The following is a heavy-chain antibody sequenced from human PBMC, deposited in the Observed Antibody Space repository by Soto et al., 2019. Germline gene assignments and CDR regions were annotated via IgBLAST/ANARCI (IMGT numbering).Heavy chain of an antibody. CDR1: GFTFSNAW. CDR2: IKGEADGGTT. D-gene: IGHD3-22*01. CDR3: TTGLSNGYYNFDY. Sequence: VHLVESGGGLVKPGGSLRLSCAASGFTFSNAWMSWVRQAPGKGLEWVGRIKGEADGGTTDYAAPVKGRITISRDHSKDTLYLHMNSLKTEDTAVYYCTTGLSNGYYNFDYWGQGTPVTVSS. J-gene: IGHJ4*02. V-gene: IGHV3-15*01.